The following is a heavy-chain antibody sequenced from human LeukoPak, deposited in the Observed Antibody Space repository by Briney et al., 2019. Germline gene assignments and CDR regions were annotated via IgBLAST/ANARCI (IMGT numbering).Heavy chain of an antibody. D-gene: IGHD3-10*01. CDR2: IYTSGST. CDR3: ARHSIDSGSYYKDYYYYYMDV. J-gene: IGHJ6*03. CDR1: GGSISSGSYY. V-gene: IGHV4-61*02. Sequence: KPSETLSLTCTVSGGSISSGSYYWSWIRQPAGKGLEWIGRIYTSGSTNYNPSLKSRVTISVDTSKNQFSLKLSSVTAADTAVYYCARHSIDSGSYYKDYYYYYMDVWGKGTTVTVSS.